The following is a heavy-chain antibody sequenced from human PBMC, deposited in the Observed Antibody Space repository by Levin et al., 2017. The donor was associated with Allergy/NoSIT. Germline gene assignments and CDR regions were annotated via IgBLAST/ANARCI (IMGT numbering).Heavy chain of an antibody. D-gene: IGHD1-26*01. CDR1: GYNFIDYT. CDR2: ISNGNI. J-gene: IGHJ5*02. Sequence: ASVKVSCKASGYNFIDYTIHWVRQAPGQRLEWMGWISNGNIKYSQKFQDRVTLTSDTSARTSHMELGSLISEDTAVYYCARGVGTSWFDPWRQGSLVTVSS. CDR3: ARGVGTSWFDP. V-gene: IGHV1-3*01.